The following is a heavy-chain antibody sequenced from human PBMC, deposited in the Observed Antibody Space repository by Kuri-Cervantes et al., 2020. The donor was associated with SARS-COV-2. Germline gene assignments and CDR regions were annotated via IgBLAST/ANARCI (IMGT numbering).Heavy chain of an antibody. CDR2: IKSKTDGGTT. V-gene: IGHV3-15*01. Sequence: SWIRQPPGKGLEWIGRIKSKTDGGTTDYAAPVKGRFTISRDDSKNTLYLQMNSLKTEDTAVYYCTSSTAIFGVDAFDIWGQGTMVTVSS. CDR3: TSSTAIFGVDAFDI. J-gene: IGHJ3*02. D-gene: IGHD3-3*01.